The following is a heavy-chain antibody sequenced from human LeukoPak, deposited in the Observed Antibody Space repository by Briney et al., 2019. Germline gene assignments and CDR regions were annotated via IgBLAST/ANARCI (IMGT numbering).Heavy chain of an antibody. CDR2: IKSDGST. CDR1: GFTFSRYW. CDR3: ARAPAEIGGYYPEYYRH. V-gene: IGHV3-74*01. Sequence: GGSLSLSCAAPGFTFSRYWMHWVRQAPGKGLVWVSRIKSDGSTNYADSVKGRFTISRDNAKNTVSLQMNSLRAEDTGVYYCARAPAEIGGYYPEYYRHWGQGTLVTVSS. J-gene: IGHJ1*01. D-gene: IGHD3-22*01.